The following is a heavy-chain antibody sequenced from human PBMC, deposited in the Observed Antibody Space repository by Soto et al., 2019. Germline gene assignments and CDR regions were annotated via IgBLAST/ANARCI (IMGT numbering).Heavy chain of an antibody. CDR2: IYTSGST. CDR3: SRVHFVETYRKETFYYFDY. D-gene: IGHD2-21*01. J-gene: IGHJ4*02. V-gene: IGHV4-4*07. Sequence: LSLTCTVSGGSISSYYWSWIRQPAGKGLEWIGRIYTSGSTNYNPSLKSRVTMSVDTSKNQFSLRLTSVTAADTAMYYCSRVHFVETYRKETFYYFDYWGQGSLVTVSS. CDR1: GGSISSYY.